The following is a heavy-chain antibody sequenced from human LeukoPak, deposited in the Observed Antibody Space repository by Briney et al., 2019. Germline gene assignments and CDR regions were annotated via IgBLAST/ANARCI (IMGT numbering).Heavy chain of an antibody. CDR2: SRTKGDGYST. Sequence: GGSLRLSCAASRFTFSDYYMDWVRQAPGKGLEWVGLSRTKGDGYSTEYAASVKGRFSISRDESKNSAYLQMNSLKAEDTAVYCAREYFYGMDVWGQGTTVTVSS. CDR1: RFTFSDYY. V-gene: IGHV3-72*01. J-gene: IGHJ6*02. CDR3: AREYFYGMDV.